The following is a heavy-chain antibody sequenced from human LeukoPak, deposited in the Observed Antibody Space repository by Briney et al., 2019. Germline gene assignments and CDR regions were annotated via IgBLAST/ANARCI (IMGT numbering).Heavy chain of an antibody. D-gene: IGHD5-24*01. J-gene: IGHJ4*02. CDR2: IYYSGNT. CDR1: GGSISNSNYY. CDR3: MRHEEEDGYNAKPFDF. Sequence: KPSETLSLTCTVSGGSISNSNYYWGWVRQPPGKGREWIGTIYYSGNTYYTPSLKSRVTISVDTSKNQFSLRLSSVTAADTAVYFCMRHEEEDGYNAKPFDFWGQGTLVTVSS. V-gene: IGHV4-39*01.